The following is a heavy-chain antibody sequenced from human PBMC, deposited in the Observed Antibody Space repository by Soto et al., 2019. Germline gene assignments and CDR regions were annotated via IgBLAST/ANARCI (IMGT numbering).Heavy chain of an antibody. J-gene: IGHJ4*02. V-gene: IGHV4-59*12. Sequence: SETLSLTCTVSGGSIIGFYWSWMRQPPGKGLEWIGYIFYAGTTLYTPSLKSRVTISVDTSKNQFSLKLSSVTAADTAVYYCARELIYSSSSSSDYWGKGTLVTVSS. CDR2: IFYAGTT. D-gene: IGHD6-6*01. CDR1: GGSIIGFY. CDR3: ARELIYSSSSSSDY.